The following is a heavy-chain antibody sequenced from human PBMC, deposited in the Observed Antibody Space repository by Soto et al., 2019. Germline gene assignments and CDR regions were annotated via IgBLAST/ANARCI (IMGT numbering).Heavy chain of an antibody. V-gene: IGHV3-23*01. CDR3: TYQELNGMPGY. D-gene: IGHD1-7*01. CDR1: GFTFSSYA. CDR2: ISGSGGST. Sequence: GGLLRLSSAASGFTFSSYAMSWVRQAPGKGLEWVSAISGSGGSTYYADSVKGRFTISRDNSKNTLYLQMNSLKTEDTAVYYCTYQELNGMPGYWGQGTLVNVS. J-gene: IGHJ4*02.